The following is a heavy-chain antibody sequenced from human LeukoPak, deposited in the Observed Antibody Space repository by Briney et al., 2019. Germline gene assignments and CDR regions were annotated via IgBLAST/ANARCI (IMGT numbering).Heavy chain of an antibody. D-gene: IGHD6-19*01. CDR2: IPASGGST. J-gene: IGHJ4*02. Sequence: GGSLRLSCPASGFTFSSNVMIWVRQAPGKGLEWVSSIPASGGSTYYADSVKGRFTISRDNSKNSLYLQMNSLRAEDTAVYYCAKESSGGWYFDYWGQGTLVTVSS. CDR3: AKESSGGWYFDY. V-gene: IGHV3-23*01. CDR1: GFTFSSNV.